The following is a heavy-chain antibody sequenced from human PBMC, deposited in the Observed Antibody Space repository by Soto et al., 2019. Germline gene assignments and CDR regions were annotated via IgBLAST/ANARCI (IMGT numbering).Heavy chain of an antibody. Sequence: SGPTLVNPTQTLTLTCTFSGFSLSTSAMRVSWIRQPPGKALEWLARIDWDDDKFYSTSLRTRLSISKDTSKSQVVLTMTNMDPVDTATYYCARIPYESSGYYYSDYWGQGTLVTVSS. CDR2: IDWDDDK. CDR3: ARIPYESSGYYYSDY. D-gene: IGHD3-22*01. J-gene: IGHJ4*02. V-gene: IGHV2-70*04. CDR1: GFSLSTSAMR.